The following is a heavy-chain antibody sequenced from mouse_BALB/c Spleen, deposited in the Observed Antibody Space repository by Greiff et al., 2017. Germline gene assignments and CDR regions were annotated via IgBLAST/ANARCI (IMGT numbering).Heavy chain of an antibody. J-gene: IGHJ2*01. V-gene: IGHV1-67*01. Sequence: QVQLQQSGPELVRPGVSVKISCKGSSYTFTDYAMHWVKQSHAKSLEWIGVISTYYGNTNYNQKFKGKATMTVDKSSSTAYMELARLTSEDSAVYYCARDYGSSYDYAMDYWGQGTTLTVSS. CDR2: ISTYYGNT. CDR3: ARDYGSSYDYAMDY. CDR1: SYTFTDYA. D-gene: IGHD1-1*01.